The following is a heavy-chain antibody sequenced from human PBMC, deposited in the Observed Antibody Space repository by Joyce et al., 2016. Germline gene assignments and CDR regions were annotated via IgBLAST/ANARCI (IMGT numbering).Heavy chain of an antibody. D-gene: IGHD3-3*01. J-gene: IGHJ5*02. V-gene: IGHV4-59*01. CDR2: IHHSGGT. CDR3: AKFEQYYES. Sequence: QLQLQESGPGLIKPSETLSLTCTVSGGSITTYYWSWIRQPPGKGLEWIGYIHHSGGTNYNPSLMSRVTMAVDTSKNQFSLKMRSVTAADTAIYYCAKFEQYYESWGQGTLVTVSS. CDR1: GGSITTYY.